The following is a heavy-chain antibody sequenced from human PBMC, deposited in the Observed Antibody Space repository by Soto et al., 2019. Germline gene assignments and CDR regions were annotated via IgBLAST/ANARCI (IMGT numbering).Heavy chain of an antibody. D-gene: IGHD6-19*01. CDR2: INAGNGNT. V-gene: IGHV1-3*01. CDR3: ARDLGAVAATRYFDY. Sequence: ASVKVSCKASGYTFASYAMHWVRQAPGQRLEWMGWINAGNGNTKYSQKFQGRVTITRDTSASTAYMELSSLRSEDTAVYYCARDLGAVAATRYFDYWGQGTLVTVS. CDR1: GYTFASYA. J-gene: IGHJ4*02.